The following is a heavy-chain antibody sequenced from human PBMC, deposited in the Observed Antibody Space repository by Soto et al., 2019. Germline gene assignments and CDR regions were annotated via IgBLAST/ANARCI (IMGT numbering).Heavy chain of an antibody. CDR1: GYTFTSYD. CDR3: ARDWAVGAGNY. J-gene: IGHJ4*02. D-gene: IGHD1-26*01. CDR2: MNPDSDNT. Sequence: ASVKVSCKTSGYTFTSYDINWVRQAAGQGLEWMGWMNPDSDNTGYAQKFQGRVTITADESTSTAYMELSSLRSEDTAVYYCARDWAVGAGNYWGQGTLVTVSS. V-gene: IGHV1-8*01.